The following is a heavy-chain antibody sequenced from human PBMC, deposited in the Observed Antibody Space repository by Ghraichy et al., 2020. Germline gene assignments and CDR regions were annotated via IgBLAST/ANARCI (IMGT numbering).Heavy chain of an antibody. D-gene: IGHD2-21*01. CDR1: GFTLRGYS. J-gene: IGHJ6*02. CDR3: ARGSRVVRYYYYDGMDV. Sequence: GGSLRLSCVGSGFTLRGYSMNWVRQAPGKGLEWVSYITSSSRFISYADSVKGRFTVSRDNAQNSLYLQMKSLRDEDTAVYYCARGSRVVRYYYYDGMDVWGQGTTVTVSS. V-gene: IGHV3-48*02. CDR2: ITSSSRFI.